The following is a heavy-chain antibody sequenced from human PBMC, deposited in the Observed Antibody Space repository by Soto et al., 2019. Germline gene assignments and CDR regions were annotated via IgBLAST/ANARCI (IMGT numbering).Heavy chain of an antibody. CDR1: GASLRSSNW. CDR3: ARSRYTSGWWTPPFDY. CDR2: ISQGGTI. J-gene: IGHJ4*02. Sequence: QVQLQESGPGLLEPSGTLSLTCTVSGASLRSSNWWNWVRQTPGRGLEWIGEISQGGTINYNPSFRDRLTLSLDNSKNQFSLMLTSVTAADTAVYYCARSRYTSGWWTPPFDYWGQGTLVTVSS. V-gene: IGHV4-4*02. D-gene: IGHD6-19*01.